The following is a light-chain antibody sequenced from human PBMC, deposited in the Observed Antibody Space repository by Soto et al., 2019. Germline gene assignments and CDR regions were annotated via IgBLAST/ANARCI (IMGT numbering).Light chain of an antibody. CDR3: SSYTTGSAEV. CDR2: EVS. J-gene: IGLJ1*01. Sequence: QSVLTQPPSASGSPGQSVTISCTGTSSDVGAYNYVSWYQQLPGKAPKLIIYEVSKRPSGVPDRFSGSKSGNTASLTVSGLQAEDEAEYYCSSYTTGSAEVFGTGTKVTVL. V-gene: IGLV2-8*01. CDR1: SSDVGAYNY.